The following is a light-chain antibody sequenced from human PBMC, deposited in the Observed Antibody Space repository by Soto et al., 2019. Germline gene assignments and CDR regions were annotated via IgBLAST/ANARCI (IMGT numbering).Light chain of an antibody. CDR1: QSVSSN. CDR2: GAS. Sequence: EIVMTQSPATLSVSPGERATLSCRASQSVSSNLAWYQQKPGQAPRLLIYGASTRATGIPARFSGSGSGTEFTRTISSLQSEDFAVYYCQQYNKWPPFTFGPGTKVDIK. V-gene: IGKV3-15*01. J-gene: IGKJ3*01. CDR3: QQYNKWPPFT.